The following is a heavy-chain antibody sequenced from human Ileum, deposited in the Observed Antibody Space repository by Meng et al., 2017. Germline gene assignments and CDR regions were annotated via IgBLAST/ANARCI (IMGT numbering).Heavy chain of an antibody. CDR3: ARTPLYSGSYYFDP. Sequence: GHLREPGQGLVRPTETLSLTCTVSGDSVSSDNYYWSWIRQPPGKGLEWIGYVYYSGHTDCNPSIKSRLSISIDTSKNPFSLKLSFVTAADTAVYYCARTPLYSGSYYFDPWGQGALVTVSS. J-gene: IGHJ4*02. D-gene: IGHD1-26*01. CDR1: GDSVSSDNYY. V-gene: IGHV4-61*03. CDR2: VYYSGHT.